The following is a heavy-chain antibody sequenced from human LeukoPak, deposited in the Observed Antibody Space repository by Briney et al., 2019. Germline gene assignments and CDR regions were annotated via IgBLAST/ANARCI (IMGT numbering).Heavy chain of an antibody. V-gene: IGHV3-30*10. Sequence: PGRSLRLSCAPSGFTFRGYAVHWVRQAPGRGLEWVAVVSYDETNKYYTDSVKGRFTISRDNSKNTVYLQMTNLRAEDTALHYCARDRSLSSFGELFLWGQGTLVTVSS. D-gene: IGHD3-10*01. CDR3: ARDRSLSSFGELFL. CDR1: GFTFRGYA. J-gene: IGHJ4*02. CDR2: VSYDETNK.